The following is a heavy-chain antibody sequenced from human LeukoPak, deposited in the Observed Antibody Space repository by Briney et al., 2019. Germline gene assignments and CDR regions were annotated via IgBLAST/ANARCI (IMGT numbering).Heavy chain of an antibody. V-gene: IGHV1-2*02. CDR1: GYTFTGYY. D-gene: IGHD2-15*01. CDR2: INPNSGGT. J-gene: IGHJ3*02. Sequence: ASVKVSCKASGYTFTGYYMHWVRQAPGQGLEWMGWINPNSGGTNYAQKFQGRVTMTRDTSISTAYMELSRLRSDDTAVYYCARVVAVVAATTRGAFDIWGQGTMVTVSS. CDR3: ARVVAVVAATTRGAFDI.